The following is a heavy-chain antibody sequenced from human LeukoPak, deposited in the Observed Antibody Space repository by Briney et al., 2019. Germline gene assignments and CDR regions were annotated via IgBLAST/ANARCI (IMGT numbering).Heavy chain of an antibody. J-gene: IGHJ4*02. CDR1: GFTFSSYG. D-gene: IGHD3-10*01. V-gene: IGHV3-30*02. CDR3: AKGRDGSWFGYCFEY. Sequence: GGSLRLSCAASGFTFSSYGMHWVRQAPGKGLEWVAFISYDGSTKYYADSVKGRLTISRDNSWNTLYLQMNSLRAEDTAVYYCAKGRDGSWFGYCFEYWGQGTLVTVSS. CDR2: ISYDGSTK.